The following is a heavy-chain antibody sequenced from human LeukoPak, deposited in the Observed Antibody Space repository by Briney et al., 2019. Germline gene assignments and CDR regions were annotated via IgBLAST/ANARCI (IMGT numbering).Heavy chain of an antibody. CDR3: ARLGWNPGYYYYYGMDV. J-gene: IGHJ6*02. CDR2: IYYSGST. Sequence: SETLSLTCTVSGGSISSYYWSWIRQPPGKGLEWIGYIYYSGSTNYNPSLKSRVTISVDTSKNQFSLKLSSVTAADTAVYYCARLGWNPGYYYYYGMDVWGQGTTVTVSS. V-gene: IGHV4-59*08. D-gene: IGHD1-1*01. CDR1: GGSISSYY.